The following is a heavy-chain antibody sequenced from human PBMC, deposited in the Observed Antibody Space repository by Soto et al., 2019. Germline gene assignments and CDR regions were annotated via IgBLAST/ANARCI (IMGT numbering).Heavy chain of an antibody. V-gene: IGHV4-4*02. D-gene: IGHD3-3*01. CDR3: ARRGQEYYDFWSGNYYYYGMDV. CDR2: IYHSGST. CDR1: GGSISSSNW. J-gene: IGHJ6*02. Sequence: QVQLQESGPGLVKPSGTLSLTCAVSGGSISSSNWWSWVRQPPGKGLEWIGEIYHSGSTNYNRSLKSRVTISVDKSKNQFSLKLSSVTAADTAVYYCARRGQEYYDFWSGNYYYYGMDVWGQGTTVTVSS.